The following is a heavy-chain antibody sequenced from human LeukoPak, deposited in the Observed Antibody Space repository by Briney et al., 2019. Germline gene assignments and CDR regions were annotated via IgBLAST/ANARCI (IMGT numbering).Heavy chain of an antibody. Sequence: GGSLRLSCVASGFIFSNYWMSWVRQAPGKGLEWVANIKQDGSEKYYVDSVKGRFTISRDNAKNSLYLQMNSLRAEDTAVYYCARDSKQWPYWGQGTLVTVSS. CDR1: GFIFSNYW. CDR2: IKQDGSEK. CDR3: ARDSKQWPY. D-gene: IGHD6-19*01. J-gene: IGHJ4*02. V-gene: IGHV3-7*01.